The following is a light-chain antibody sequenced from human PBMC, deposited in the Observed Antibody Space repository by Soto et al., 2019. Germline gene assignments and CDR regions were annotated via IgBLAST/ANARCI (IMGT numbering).Light chain of an antibody. V-gene: IGKV1-39*01. CDR2: TAS. CDR1: QNIRSR. J-gene: IGKJ4*01. CDR3: QQSYKTPLT. Sequence: DFQMTQSPSTLSASVGDRVTITCRASQNIRSRLAWFQQKPGKPPTLLIYTASSLQSGVPSRFSGSGSGTDFTLTISSLQPEDFATYYCQQSYKTPLTFGGGTKVDIK.